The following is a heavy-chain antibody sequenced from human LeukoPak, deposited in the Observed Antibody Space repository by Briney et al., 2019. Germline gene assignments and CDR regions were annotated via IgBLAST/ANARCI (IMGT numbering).Heavy chain of an antibody. CDR1: GFPFSSFA. J-gene: IGHJ4*02. CDR3: ARDQVPAAIGGYYFDY. CDR2: LSGPATRA. Sequence: GGSLRLSCAASGFPFSSFAMVWVRQAPGKGLEWVSALSGPATRAIYADSVRGRFTISRDNAKNSLYLQMNSLRAEDTAVYYCARDQVPAAIGGYYFDYWGQGTLVTVSS. D-gene: IGHD2-2*02. V-gene: IGHV3-23*01.